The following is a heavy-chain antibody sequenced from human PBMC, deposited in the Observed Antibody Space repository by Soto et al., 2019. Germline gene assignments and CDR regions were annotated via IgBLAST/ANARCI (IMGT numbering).Heavy chain of an antibody. V-gene: IGHV1-8*01. D-gene: IGHD6-13*01. Sequence: QVQLVQSGAEVKKPGASVKVSCKASGYTFTSYDINWVRQATGQGLEWMGWMNPNSGNTGYAQKFQGRVTMTRNTSIRTAYMELSSLRSEDTAVYYCARRSSSWSYYYYYGMDVWGQGTTVTVSS. CDR1: GYTFTSYD. CDR3: ARRSSSWSYYYYYGMDV. CDR2: MNPNSGNT. J-gene: IGHJ6*02.